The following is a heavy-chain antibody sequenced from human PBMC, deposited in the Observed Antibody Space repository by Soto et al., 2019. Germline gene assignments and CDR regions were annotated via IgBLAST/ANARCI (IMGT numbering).Heavy chain of an antibody. CDR1: GLTFRNAW. D-gene: IGHD3-16*02. CDR2: SIGGGGPI. J-gene: IGHJ4*02. CDR3: AKDPSYYDYVWGSYRYGAGGIDY. Sequence: DVHLVESGGGLIGPGGSLRLSCAVSGLTFRNAWMNWVRQAPGQGLEWLGRSIGGGGPIEYAAPIKGRFTISRDDSKNTLYLQMNSLRAEDTAVYYYAKDPSYYDYVWGSYRYGAGGIDYWGQGTLVTVSS. V-gene: IGHV3-15*01.